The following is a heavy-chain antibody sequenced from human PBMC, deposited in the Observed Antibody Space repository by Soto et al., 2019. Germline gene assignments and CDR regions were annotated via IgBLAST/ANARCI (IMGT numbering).Heavy chain of an antibody. CDR2: ISGSGGST. CDR1: GFTFSSYA. D-gene: IGHD6-13*01. Sequence: EVQLLESGGGLVQPGGSLRLSCAASGFTFSSYAMSWVRQAPGKGLEWVSAISGSGGSTYYADSVKGRFTISRDNSKNTLDLAMDSLGAEDTAVYYCAQPGGWGSSWYRGYYFDYWGQGTLVTVSS. V-gene: IGHV3-23*01. CDR3: AQPGGWGSSWYRGYYFDY. J-gene: IGHJ4*02.